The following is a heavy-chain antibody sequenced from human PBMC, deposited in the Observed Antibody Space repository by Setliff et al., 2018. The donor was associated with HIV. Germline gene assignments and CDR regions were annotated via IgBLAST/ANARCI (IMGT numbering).Heavy chain of an antibody. CDR1: GGSISSYY. CDR3: ARLSGDYYYFDY. V-gene: IGHV4-4*09. Sequence: SETLSLTCTVSGGSISSYYWSWIRQPPGKGLEWIGYIYTSGSTNYNPSLKSRVTISVDTSKNQFSLRLTSVTAADTAVYYCARLSGDYYYFDYWGQGTLVTVSS. CDR2: IYTSGST. D-gene: IGHD2-21*02. J-gene: IGHJ4*02.